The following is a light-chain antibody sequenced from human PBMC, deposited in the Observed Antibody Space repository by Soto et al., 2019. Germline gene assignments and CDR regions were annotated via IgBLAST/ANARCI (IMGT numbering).Light chain of an antibody. CDR1: QDINSW. CDR2: IAS. CDR3: QQSKSFPLT. V-gene: IGKV1-12*01. Sequence: DIQMTQSPSSVSASVGDRVTITCRASQDINSWLTWYQQKPVKAPKVLIYIASRLQPGVPSRFSGRGSGTDFSLTISNLQPEDFATYFCQQSKSFPLTFGGGTKVEIK. J-gene: IGKJ4*01.